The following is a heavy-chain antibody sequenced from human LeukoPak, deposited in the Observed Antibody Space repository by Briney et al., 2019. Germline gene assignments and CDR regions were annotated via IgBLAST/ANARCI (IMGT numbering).Heavy chain of an antibody. CDR2: IIPIFGTA. CDR1: GGTFSSYA. J-gene: IGHJ5*02. V-gene: IGHV1-69*05. D-gene: IGHD1-26*01. CDR3: ARVLMPSGSYSS. Sequence: SVKVSCKASGGTFSSYAISWVRQAPGQGLEWMGGIIPIFGTANYAQKFQGRVTITTDESMSTAYMELSSLRSEDTAVYYCARVLMPSGSYSSWGQGTLVTVSS.